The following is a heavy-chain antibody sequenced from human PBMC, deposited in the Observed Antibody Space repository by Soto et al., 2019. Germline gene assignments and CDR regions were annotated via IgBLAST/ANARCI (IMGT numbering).Heavy chain of an antibody. Sequence: ASVKVSCKASGGTFSSYAISWVRQAPGQGLEWMGGIIPILGIANYAQKFQGRVTITADKSTSTAYMELSSLRSEDTAVYYCAREAAAGNWFDPWGQGTLVTVSS. CDR1: GGTFSSYA. CDR3: AREAAAGNWFDP. J-gene: IGHJ5*02. V-gene: IGHV1-69*10. CDR2: IIPILGIA. D-gene: IGHD6-13*01.